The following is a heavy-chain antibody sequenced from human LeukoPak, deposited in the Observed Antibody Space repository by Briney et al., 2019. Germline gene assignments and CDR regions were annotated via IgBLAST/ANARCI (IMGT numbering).Heavy chain of an antibody. Sequence: GGSLRLSCEVSGITFTTIDVSWVRLAPGKGLEWVSTITKSGGSTYYADSVKGRFTISRDNSKDTLFLQMNSLRAEDTAVYYCANVVGGYWGQGTLVTVSS. V-gene: IGHV3-23*01. J-gene: IGHJ4*02. CDR1: GITFTTID. CDR3: ANVVGGY. CDR2: ITKSGGST. D-gene: IGHD2-21*01.